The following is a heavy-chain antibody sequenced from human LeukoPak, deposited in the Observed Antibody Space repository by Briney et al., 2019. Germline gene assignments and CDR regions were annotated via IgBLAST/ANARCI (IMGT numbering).Heavy chain of an antibody. Sequence: GASVKVSCKAAGYTFTIYGISGVRQAPGQGLEWMGWISAYNGNTNYAQKLQGRVTMTTDTSTSTAYMELRSLRSDDTAVYYCARDLHSDILTGYRYETTGPFDYWGQGTLVTVSS. J-gene: IGHJ4*02. D-gene: IGHD3-9*01. V-gene: IGHV1-18*01. CDR1: GYTFTIYG. CDR2: ISAYNGNT. CDR3: ARDLHSDILTGYRYETTGPFDY.